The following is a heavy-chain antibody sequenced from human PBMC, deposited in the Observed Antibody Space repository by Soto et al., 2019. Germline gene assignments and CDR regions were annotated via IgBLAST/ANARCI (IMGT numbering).Heavy chain of an antibody. D-gene: IGHD3-22*01. V-gene: IGHV3-7*01. J-gene: IGHJ4*02. Sequence: EVQLVESGGDLVEPGGSLRLSCVASGFALSSFWMTWVRQAAGKGLGWVAKIKGDGSEQNYVDSVRGRFTISRDNAKNSVYLQMNSLRVDDTAGYYCTRNQVKADYWGQGTMVTVSS. CDR3: TRNQVKADY. CDR2: IKGDGSEQ. CDR1: GFALSSFW.